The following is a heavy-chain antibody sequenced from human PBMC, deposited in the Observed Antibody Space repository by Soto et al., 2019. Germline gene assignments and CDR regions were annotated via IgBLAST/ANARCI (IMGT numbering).Heavy chain of an antibody. V-gene: IGHV1-18*01. CDR3: ARALTPLRYFDWLPLVDAFDI. J-gene: IGHJ3*02. CDR2: ISAYNGNT. Sequence: ASVNVSCKASCYTFTSYGISWVRQAPGQGLEWMGWISAYNGNTNYAQKLQGRVTMTTDKSTSTAYMELRSLRSDDTAVYYCARALTPLRYFDWLPLVDAFDIWGQGTMVTVSS. D-gene: IGHD3-9*01. CDR1: CYTFTSYG.